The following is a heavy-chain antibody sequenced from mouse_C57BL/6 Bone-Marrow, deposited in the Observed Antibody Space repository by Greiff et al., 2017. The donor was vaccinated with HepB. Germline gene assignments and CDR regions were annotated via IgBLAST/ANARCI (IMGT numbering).Heavy chain of an antibody. Sequence: QVQLQQSGAELARPGASVTMSCKASGYTFTSYTMHWVKQRPGEGLEWIGYINPSSGYTKYNQKFKDKATLTADKSSSTAYMQLSSLTSEDSAVYDCARWGDYAFFAYWGQGTLVTVSA. CDR3: ARWGDYAFFAY. CDR1: GYTFTSYT. J-gene: IGHJ3*01. D-gene: IGHD1-1*01. V-gene: IGHV1-4*01. CDR2: INPSSGYT.